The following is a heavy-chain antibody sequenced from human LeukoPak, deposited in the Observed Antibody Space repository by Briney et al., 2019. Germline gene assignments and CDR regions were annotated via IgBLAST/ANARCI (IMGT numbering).Heavy chain of an antibody. J-gene: IGHJ4*02. CDR3: AKEASYSSGWKDY. CDR1: GFTFSSYA. D-gene: IGHD6-19*01. V-gene: IGHV3-23*01. CDR2: ISGSGGST. Sequence: GGSLRLSCAASGFTFSSYAMSWVRQAPGKGLEWVSGISGSGGSTDYADSVKVRFTISRDNSKNTLYLRMNSLRAEDTAVYYCAKEASYSSGWKDYWGQGTPVTVSS.